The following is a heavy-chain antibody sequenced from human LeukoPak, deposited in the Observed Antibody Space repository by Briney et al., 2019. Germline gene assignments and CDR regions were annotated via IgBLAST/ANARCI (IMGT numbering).Heavy chain of an antibody. Sequence: ASVKVSCKASAYTFTGYNIHWVRQAPGQGLEWMGWINPNTGDTNYAQNFQGRVTMTRDTSISTAYMELSRLRSDDTAVYYCARDSGIGAAHFFDYWGQGTLVTVSS. CDR2: INPNTGDT. CDR3: ARDSGIGAAHFFDY. D-gene: IGHD6-6*01. CDR1: AYTFTGYN. J-gene: IGHJ4*02. V-gene: IGHV1-2*02.